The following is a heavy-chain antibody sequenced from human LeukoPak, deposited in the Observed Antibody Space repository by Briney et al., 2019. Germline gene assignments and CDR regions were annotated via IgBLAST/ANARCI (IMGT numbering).Heavy chain of an antibody. J-gene: IGHJ4*02. CDR1: GGSISSGGYY. Sequence: PSETLSLTCTVSGGSISSGGYYWSWIRQPPGKGLEWIGYIYHSGSTYYNPSLKSRVTISVDRSKNQFSLKLSSVTAADTAVYYCAREGDCSSTSCPDYWGQGTLVTASS. D-gene: IGHD2-2*01. CDR3: AREGDCSSTSCPDY. CDR2: IYHSGST. V-gene: IGHV4-30-2*01.